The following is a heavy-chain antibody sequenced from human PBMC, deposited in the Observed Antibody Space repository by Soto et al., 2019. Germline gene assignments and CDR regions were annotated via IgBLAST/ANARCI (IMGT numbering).Heavy chain of an antibody. J-gene: IGHJ4*02. V-gene: IGHV3-74*01. D-gene: IGHD2-8*01. CDR1: GFTFNNYW. Sequence: RGSLRLSCAASGFTFNNYWMHWIRQAPGKGLVWVSRINGDGTSTSYEDSVRGRFTISRDNAKNTLYLQMNSLRAEDTAVYYCARDGNGLSYWGQGALVTVSS. CDR2: INGDGTST. CDR3: ARDGNGLSY.